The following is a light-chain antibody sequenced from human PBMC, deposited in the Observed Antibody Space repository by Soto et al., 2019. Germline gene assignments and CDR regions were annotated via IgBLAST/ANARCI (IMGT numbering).Light chain of an antibody. CDR1: QSISSW. Sequence: DIQMTQSPSTLSASVGDRVTITCRASQSISSWLAWYQQKPGKAPKLLIYDASSLESGVPSRFSGSGSGTEFTLTISSLQPDDVATYYSQQYNSYPYTFGQGTKLEIK. CDR3: QQYNSYPYT. CDR2: DAS. J-gene: IGKJ2*01. V-gene: IGKV1-5*01.